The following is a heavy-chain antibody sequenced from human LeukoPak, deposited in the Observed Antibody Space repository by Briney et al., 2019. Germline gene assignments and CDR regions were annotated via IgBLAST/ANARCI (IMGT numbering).Heavy chain of an antibody. CDR3: AKSYGPTPYYYGMDV. Sequence: GGSLRLSCAASGFTFSSYAMSWVRQAPGKGLEWVSAISGSGGSTYYADSVKGRFTISRDNSKNTLYLQMNSLRAEDTAVYYCAKSYGPTPYYYGMDVWGQGITVTVSS. V-gene: IGHV3-23*01. D-gene: IGHD3-10*01. CDR2: ISGSGGST. J-gene: IGHJ6*02. CDR1: GFTFSSYA.